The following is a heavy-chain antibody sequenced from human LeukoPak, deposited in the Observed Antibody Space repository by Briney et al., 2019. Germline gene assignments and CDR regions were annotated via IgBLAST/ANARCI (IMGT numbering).Heavy chain of an antibody. Sequence: GGSLRLSCAASGFTFTSYIMNWVRQAPGKGLEWVSSISSSSSYIYYADSVKGRSTISRDNAKNSLYLQMNSLRAEDTAVYYCARGVIAADDAFDIWGQGTMVTVSS. CDR1: GFTFTSYI. CDR2: ISSSSSYI. J-gene: IGHJ3*02. V-gene: IGHV3-21*01. D-gene: IGHD6-13*01. CDR3: ARGVIAADDAFDI.